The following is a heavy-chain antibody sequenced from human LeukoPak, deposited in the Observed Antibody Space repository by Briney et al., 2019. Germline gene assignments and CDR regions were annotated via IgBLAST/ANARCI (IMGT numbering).Heavy chain of an antibody. CDR1: GFTFSSYS. V-gene: IGHV3-21*01. D-gene: IGHD6-13*01. CDR3: ASRGGGSSWFYD. Sequence: GGSLRLSCAASGFTFSSYSMNWVRQAPGKGLEWVSSISSSSSYIYYADSVKGRFTVSRDNAKNSLYLQMNSLRAEDTAVYYCASRGGGSSWFYDWGQGTLVTVPS. J-gene: IGHJ4*02. CDR2: ISSSSSYI.